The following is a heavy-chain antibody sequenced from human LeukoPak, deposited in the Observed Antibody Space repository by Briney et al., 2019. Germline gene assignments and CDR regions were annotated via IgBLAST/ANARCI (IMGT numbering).Heavy chain of an antibody. CDR3: ASSISGIAVAGY. CDR2: MNPNSGNT. CDR1: GYTFTSYD. J-gene: IGHJ4*02. D-gene: IGHD6-19*01. V-gene: IGHV1-8*01. Sequence: ASVKVFCKASGYTFTSYDINWVRQATGQGLEWMGWMNPNSGNTGYAQKFQGRVTMTRNTSISTAYMELSSLRSEDTAVYYCASSISGIAVAGYWGQGTLVTVSS.